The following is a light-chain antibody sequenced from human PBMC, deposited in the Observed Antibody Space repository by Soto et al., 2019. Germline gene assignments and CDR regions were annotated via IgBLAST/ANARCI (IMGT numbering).Light chain of an antibody. Sequence: QSALTQPASVSGSPGQSITISCTGTSSDVGGYNYVSWYQQRPGTAPKLMIYEVGNRPSGVSSRFSGSKSGNTASLTISGLQAEDEADYYCSSYRSSNTLYVFGTGTKVTVL. CDR1: SSDVGGYNY. CDR2: EVG. J-gene: IGLJ1*01. V-gene: IGLV2-14*01. CDR3: SSYRSSNTLYV.